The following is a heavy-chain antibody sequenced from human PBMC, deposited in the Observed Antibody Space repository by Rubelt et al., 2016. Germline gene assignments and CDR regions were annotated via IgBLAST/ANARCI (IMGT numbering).Heavy chain of an antibody. CDR2: INAGNGNT. CDR3: AGMRGPYSSSGGEFDP. Sequence: QVQLVQSGAEVKKPGASVKVSCKASGYTFTSYAMHWVRQAPGQRLEWMGWINAGNGNTKYSQKCRGSVTVSRDTSGTTAYMELSSLRSEDTAVYYWAGMRGPYSSSGGEFDPWGQGTLVTVSS. V-gene: IGHV1-3*01. CDR1: GYTFTSYA. J-gene: IGHJ5*02. D-gene: IGHD6-13*01.